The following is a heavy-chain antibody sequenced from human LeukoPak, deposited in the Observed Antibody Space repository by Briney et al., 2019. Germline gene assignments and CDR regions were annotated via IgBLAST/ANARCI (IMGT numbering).Heavy chain of an antibody. V-gene: IGHV3-30*02. D-gene: IGHD3-22*01. J-gene: IGHJ4*02. CDR3: ATLPYYYDSSGSYYFDY. CDR2: IRYDGSNK. Sequence: GGSLRLSCAASGFTFSVYPMNWVRQAPDKGLEWVAFIRYDGSNKYYADSVKGRFTISRDNSKNTLYLQMNSLRVEDTAVYYCATLPYYYDSSGSYYFDYWGQGTLVTVSS. CDR1: GFTFSVYP.